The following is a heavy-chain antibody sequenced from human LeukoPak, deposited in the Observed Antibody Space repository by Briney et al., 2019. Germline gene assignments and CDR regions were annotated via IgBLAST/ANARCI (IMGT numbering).Heavy chain of an antibody. CDR3: AGRTDSPNSFDC. Sequence: SDTLSLTCTVSGGSISSYHWNWLRQPPGKGLEWIGNIFYSGGTNYNPSLKSRVTISVDTSKKQISLKLSSVTAADTAVYYCAGRTDSPNSFDCWGQGTLVTVSS. V-gene: IGHV4-59*08. J-gene: IGHJ4*02. D-gene: IGHD1-1*01. CDR1: GGSISSYH. CDR2: IFYSGGT.